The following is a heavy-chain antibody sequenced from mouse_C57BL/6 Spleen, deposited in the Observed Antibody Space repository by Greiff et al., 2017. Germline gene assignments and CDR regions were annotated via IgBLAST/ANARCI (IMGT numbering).Heavy chain of an antibody. CDR3: ARCYGNPWYFDV. V-gene: IGHV1-22*01. CDR2: INPNNGGT. D-gene: IGHD2-1*01. CDR1: GYTFTDYN. Sequence: DVQLQESGPELVKPGASVKMSCKASGYTFTDYNMHWVKQSHGKSLEWIGYINPNNGGTSYNQKFKGKATLTVNKSSSTAYMELRSLTSEDSAVYYCARCYGNPWYFDVWGTGTTVTVSS. J-gene: IGHJ1*03.